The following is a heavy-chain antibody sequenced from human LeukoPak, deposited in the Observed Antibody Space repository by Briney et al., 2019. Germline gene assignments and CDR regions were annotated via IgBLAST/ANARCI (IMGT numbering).Heavy chain of an antibody. D-gene: IGHD2/OR15-2a*01. V-gene: IGHV4-4*07. CDR2: ISPSGTT. CDR3: ARDFYASGFYFWFDP. CDR1: GGYTGSHY. Sequence: PSETLSLTCTVSGGYTGSHYWSWIRQPAGKGLEWIGRISPSGTTHYNPSLGSRVTMSVDTSKNYFSLRLSSVTAADTAVYYCARDFYASGFYFWFDPWGQGTLVTVSS. J-gene: IGHJ5*02.